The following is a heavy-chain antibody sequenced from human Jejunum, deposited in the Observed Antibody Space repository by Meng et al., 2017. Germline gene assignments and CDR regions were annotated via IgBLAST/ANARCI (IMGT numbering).Heavy chain of an antibody. Sequence: QVQLVQSGAEVKKPGASARVSCQASGYTFTGYSIHWARQAPGQGLEWMGRINPDGSGTMYAQKFQGRVTMSRDTSISTVYIDLSRLTSDDTGLYYCARGVYPFFFDTWGQGTLVTVSS. J-gene: IGHJ4*02. CDR3: ARGVYPFFFDT. CDR1: GYTFTGYS. V-gene: IGHV1-2*05. CDR2: INPDGSGT. D-gene: IGHD3-16*02.